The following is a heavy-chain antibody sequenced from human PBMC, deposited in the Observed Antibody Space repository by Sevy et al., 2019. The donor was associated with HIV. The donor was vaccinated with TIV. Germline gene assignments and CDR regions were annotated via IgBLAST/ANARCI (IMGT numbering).Heavy chain of an antibody. CDR3: ARTLRGDFDSSASAFDI. V-gene: IGHV4-38-2*01. CDR2: IYHSGST. CDR1: GYSISSGYY. Sequence: SETLSLTCDVSGYSISSGYYGGWIRQPPGKGLEWTGSIYHSGSTYYNPSLKRRVTISVDTSKNQFSLKLRSVTAADTAVYYCARTLRGDFDSSASAFDIWGQGTIVTVSS. D-gene: IGHD3-22*01. J-gene: IGHJ3*02.